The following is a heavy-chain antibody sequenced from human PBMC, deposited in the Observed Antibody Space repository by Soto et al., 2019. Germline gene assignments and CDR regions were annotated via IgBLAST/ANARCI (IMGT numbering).Heavy chain of an antibody. CDR2: ISPGSRYT. CDR3: VRGGGGGLFDP. J-gene: IGHJ5*02. V-gene: IGHV3-11*06. D-gene: IGHD2-15*01. CDR1: GFTFGDSY. Sequence: GGSLRLSCAVSGFTFGDSYMSWIRQAPGKGLEWLSYISPGSRYTAYADSVKGRFTISRDNAKRSLYLQMMSLTAEDTAIYYCVRGGGGGLFDPWGQGTPVTVSS.